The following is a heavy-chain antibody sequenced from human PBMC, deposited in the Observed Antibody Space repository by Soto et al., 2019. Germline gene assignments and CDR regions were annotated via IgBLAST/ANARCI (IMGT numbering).Heavy chain of an antibody. Sequence: GGSLRLSCAASGFTFSSYGMHWVRQAPGKGLEWVAVISYDGSNKYYADSVKGRFTISRDNSKNTLYLQMNSLRAEDTAVYYCAKVGDDYRGKRGYFDYWGPGTLLTVSS. CDR2: ISYDGSNK. CDR3: AKVGDDYRGKRGYFDY. J-gene: IGHJ4*02. D-gene: IGHD4-17*01. V-gene: IGHV3-30*18. CDR1: GFTFSSYG.